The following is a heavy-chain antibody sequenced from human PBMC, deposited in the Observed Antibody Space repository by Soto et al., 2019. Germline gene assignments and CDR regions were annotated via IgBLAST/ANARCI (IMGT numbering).Heavy chain of an antibody. J-gene: IGHJ6*02. CDR1: RFSFSSFS. D-gene: IGHD2-2*01. CDR2: ISSSSTKI. Sequence: EAQLVESGGGLVKPGGSLRLSCAASRFSFSSFSMNWVCQAPGKGLEWVSSISSSSTKIYYADSVKGRFTISREDAKNSLYLQMNSLATEDTAVYYCARDLHLPPIYYHYGMDVWGQGTTVTVSS. V-gene: IGHV3-21*01. CDR3: ARDLHLPPIYYHYGMDV.